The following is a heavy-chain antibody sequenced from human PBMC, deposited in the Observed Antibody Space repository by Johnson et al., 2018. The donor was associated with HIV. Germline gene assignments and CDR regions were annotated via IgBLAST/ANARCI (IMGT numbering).Heavy chain of an antibody. CDR1: GFSVSSNY. J-gene: IGHJ3*02. Sequence: VQLVESGGGLVQPGGSLRLSCAASGFSVSSNYMTWVRQAPGKGLEWVSVIYSGGTTYYADSVKGRFTISRDNSKNSLFLQMNSLRAEDTAVYYCARGRTQFLEGGAFDIWGQGTMVTVSS. CDR3: ARGRTQFLEGGAFDI. D-gene: IGHD3-3*01. CDR2: IYSGGTT. V-gene: IGHV3-66*01.